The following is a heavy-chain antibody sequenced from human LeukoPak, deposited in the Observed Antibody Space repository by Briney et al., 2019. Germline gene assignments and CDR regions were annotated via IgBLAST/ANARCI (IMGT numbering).Heavy chain of an antibody. CDR3: AKGRATFGVDANDY. Sequence: GGSLRLSCAASGFSFSTYAMAWVRQAPGKGREWVSALNGRGVNTYYADSVNGGSTLSRENSKKTLYLQMNSLRAEDTAVYYCAKGRATFGVDANDYWGQGTLVTVSS. CDR2: LNGRGVNT. V-gene: IGHV3-23*01. D-gene: IGHD3-3*01. J-gene: IGHJ4*02. CDR1: GFSFSTYA.